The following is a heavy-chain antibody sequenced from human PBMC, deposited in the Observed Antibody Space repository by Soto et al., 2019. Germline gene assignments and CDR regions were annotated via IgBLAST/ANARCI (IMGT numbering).Heavy chain of an antibody. V-gene: IGHV1-18*01. CDR3: ARDIVHTRDKNWFDP. CDR1: GYTFNSFG. J-gene: IGHJ5*02. Sequence: ASVKVSCKASGYTFNSFGITWVRQAPGQGLEWMGWISAYNGDTNYAQNFRGRVTMTTDTSTSTAYMELRSLRSDDTAMYYCARDIVHTRDKNWFDPWGQGTQVTVSS. CDR2: ISAYNGDT. D-gene: IGHD5-12*01.